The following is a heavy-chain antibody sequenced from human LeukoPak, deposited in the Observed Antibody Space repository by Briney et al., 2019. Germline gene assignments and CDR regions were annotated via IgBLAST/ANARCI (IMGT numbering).Heavy chain of an antibody. CDR3: ARTGTTYDYYYYMDV. J-gene: IGHJ6*03. CDR1: GFTFSSYW. V-gene: IGHV3-7*01. Sequence: GGSLRLSCAASGFTFSSYWMSWVRQAPGKGLEWVANIKQDGSEKYYVDSVKGRFTISRDNAKNSLYLQMNSLRAEDTAVYYCARTGTTYDYYYYMDVWGKGTTVTVSS. D-gene: IGHD1-7*01. CDR2: IKQDGSEK.